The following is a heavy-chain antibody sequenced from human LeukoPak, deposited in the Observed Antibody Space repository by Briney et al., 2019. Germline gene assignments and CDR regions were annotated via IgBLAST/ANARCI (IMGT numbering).Heavy chain of an antibody. V-gene: IGHV3-7*01. CDR1: GFTFSSYW. J-gene: IGHJ6*02. D-gene: IGHD1-26*01. CDR2: IKQDGSEK. Sequence: GGSLRLSCAASGFTFSSYWMSWVRQAPGKGLEWVANIKQDGSEKYYVDSVKGRFTISRDNAKNSLYLQMNSLRAEDTAVYYCAREELLGAYYYYGMDVWGQGTTVAVSS. CDR3: AREELLGAYYYYGMDV.